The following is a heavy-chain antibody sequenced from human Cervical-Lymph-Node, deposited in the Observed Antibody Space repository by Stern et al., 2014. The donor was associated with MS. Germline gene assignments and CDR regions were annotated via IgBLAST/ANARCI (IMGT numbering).Heavy chain of an antibody. CDR3: AAPPYSSSWFDDAFDI. Sequence: QLVQSGPEVKKPGTSVKVSCKASGFTFTSSAVQWVRQARGQRLEWIGWIVLGSGNTNYAQKFQERVTITRDMSTSTAYMELSSLRSEDTAVYYCAAPPYSSSWFDDAFDIWGQGTMVTVSS. D-gene: IGHD6-13*01. CDR1: GFTFTSSA. CDR2: IVLGSGNT. V-gene: IGHV1-58*01. J-gene: IGHJ3*02.